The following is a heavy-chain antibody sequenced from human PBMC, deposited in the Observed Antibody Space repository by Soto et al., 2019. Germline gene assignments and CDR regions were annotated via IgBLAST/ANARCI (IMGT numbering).Heavy chain of an antibody. CDR3: ACYYYDSSGYYYRDY. V-gene: IGHV4-59*01. D-gene: IGHD3-22*01. CDR2: IYYSGST. J-gene: IGHJ4*02. CDR1: GGSISSYY. Sequence: SETLSLTCTVSGGSISSYYWSWIRQPPGKGLEWIGYIYYSGSTNYNPSLKSRVTISVDTSKNQFSLKLSSVTAADTAVYYCACYYYDSSGYYYRDYWGQGTLVTVS.